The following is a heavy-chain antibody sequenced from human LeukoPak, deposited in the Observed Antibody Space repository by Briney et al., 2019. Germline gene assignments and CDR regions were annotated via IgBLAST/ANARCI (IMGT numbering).Heavy chain of an antibody. J-gene: IGHJ4*02. Sequence: PGGSLRLSCGASGFTFGNYGMSWVRQLPGKGLEWISSITGGDGATYYADSVKGRFTISRDNSKNMLFLQMDSLSAEDTAVYYCVKLFQLSAWYFHYWGQGTLVSVSS. CDR1: GFTFGNYG. V-gene: IGHV3-23*01. CDR3: VKLFQLSAWYFHY. CDR2: ITGGDGAT. D-gene: IGHD6-13*01.